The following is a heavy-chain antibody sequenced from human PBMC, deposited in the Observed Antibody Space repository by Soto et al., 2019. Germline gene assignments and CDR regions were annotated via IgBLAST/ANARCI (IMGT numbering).Heavy chain of an antibody. CDR3: ARDRGSYYAFDI. J-gene: IGHJ3*02. Sequence: QVQLVQSGAEVKKPGSSVKVSCKASGGTFSSYTISWVRQAPGQGLEWMGRIIPILGIANYAQKFQGRVXIXAXXSTSTAYMELSSLRSEDTAVYYCARDRGSYYAFDIWGQGAMVTVSS. V-gene: IGHV1-69*08. D-gene: IGHD1-26*01. CDR2: IIPILGIA. CDR1: GGTFSSYT.